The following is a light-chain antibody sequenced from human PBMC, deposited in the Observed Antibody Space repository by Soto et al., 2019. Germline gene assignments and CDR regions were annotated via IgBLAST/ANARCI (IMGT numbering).Light chain of an antibody. V-gene: IGKV4-1*01. CDR3: QQYFDTPWT. CDR1: QSVLHSSNNKHC. CDR2: WAS. Sequence: DIVMTQSPDSLPVSLGERATINCKSSQSVLHSSNNKHCVSWYQQKPGQPPKLLIYWASTRESGVPDRFTGSGSGTDFTLTISSLQAEDVAVYFCQQYFDTPWTCGQGTKVEIK. J-gene: IGKJ1*01.